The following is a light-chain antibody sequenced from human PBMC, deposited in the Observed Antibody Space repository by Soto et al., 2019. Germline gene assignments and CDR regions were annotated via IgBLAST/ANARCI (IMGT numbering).Light chain of an antibody. CDR3: QQYGSSPRT. J-gene: IGKJ1*01. V-gene: IGKV3-20*01. Sequence: EIVLTQSPGTLSLSPGERATLSCRASQSVSSSYLAWYQKKPGQAPRLLIYDASSRATGIPVRFSGSGSGTDFTLTISRLEPEDFALYYCQQYGSSPRTFGQGTKVEIK. CDR1: QSVSSSY. CDR2: DAS.